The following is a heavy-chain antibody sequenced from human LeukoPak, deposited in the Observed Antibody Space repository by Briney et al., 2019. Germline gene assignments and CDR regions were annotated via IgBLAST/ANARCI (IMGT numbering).Heavy chain of an antibody. CDR2: IYYSGST. D-gene: IGHD3-3*01. V-gene: IGHV4-59*01. CDR1: GGSISSYY. J-gene: IGHJ3*02. Sequence: PSETLSLTCTVSGGSISSYYWSWIRQPPGKGLEWIGYIYYSGSTNYNPSLKSRVTISVDTSKNQFSLKLSSVTAADTAVYYCARVSAYYDFWSAQGAFDIWGLGTMVTVSS. CDR3: ARVSAYYDFWSAQGAFDI.